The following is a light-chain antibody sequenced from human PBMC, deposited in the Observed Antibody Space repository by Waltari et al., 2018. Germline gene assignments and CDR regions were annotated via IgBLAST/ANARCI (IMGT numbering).Light chain of an antibody. CDR2: LGS. Sequence: DVVMTQSPLSLPVTPGEPASISCRSSQSLLHSNGYNYLDWYLQKQGQSPQLLSYLGSNRGSGVPYRFSGSGSGTDFTLKISRVEAEDVGVYYCMQALQTWTFGQGTKVEIK. J-gene: IGKJ1*01. CDR1: QSLLHSNGYNY. V-gene: IGKV2-28*01. CDR3: MQALQTWT.